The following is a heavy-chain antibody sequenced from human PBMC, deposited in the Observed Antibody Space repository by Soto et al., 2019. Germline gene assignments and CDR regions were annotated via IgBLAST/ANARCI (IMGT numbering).Heavy chain of an antibody. Sequence: QVQLVQSGAEVKKPGASVKVSCKASGYTFSNYYMHWMRQAPGQGLEWMGIINPSGGSATYAQKFQGRITLPADTSTSTVCLELSSLTSEDTAIYYCARDGDGYNSWALHYLDNRGQGTLVTVSS. CDR3: ARDGDGYNSWALHYLDN. J-gene: IGHJ4*02. D-gene: IGHD5-18*01. V-gene: IGHV1-46*01. CDR2: INPSGGSA. CDR1: GYTFSNYY.